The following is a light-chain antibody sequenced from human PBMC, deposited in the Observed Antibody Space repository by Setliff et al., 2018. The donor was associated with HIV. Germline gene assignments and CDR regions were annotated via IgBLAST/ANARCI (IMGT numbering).Light chain of an antibody. CDR1: SSDVGGYNY. CDR3: CAYAGSYTSLYV. CDR2: DVS. J-gene: IGLJ1*01. Sequence: QSALTQPASVSGSPGQSITISCTGTSSDVGGYNYVSWYQHHPGKAPKLIIYDVSQRPSGVPDRFSGSKSGNTASLTISGLQAVDEADYCCCAYAGSYTSLYVFGTGTKVTVL. V-gene: IGLV2-11*01.